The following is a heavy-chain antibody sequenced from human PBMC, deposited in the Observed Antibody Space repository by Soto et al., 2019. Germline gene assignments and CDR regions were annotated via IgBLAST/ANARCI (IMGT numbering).Heavy chain of an antibody. CDR3: AGEGYCSGGSCYDVFDY. Sequence: GGSLRLSCAASGFTFSSYWMSWVRQAPGKGLEWVANIKQDGSEKYYVDSVKGRFTISRDNAKNSLYLQMNSLRAEDTAVYYCAGEGYCSGGSCYDVFDYWCQGTLVTVSS. CDR2: IKQDGSEK. J-gene: IGHJ4*02. D-gene: IGHD2-15*01. V-gene: IGHV3-7*01. CDR1: GFTFSSYW.